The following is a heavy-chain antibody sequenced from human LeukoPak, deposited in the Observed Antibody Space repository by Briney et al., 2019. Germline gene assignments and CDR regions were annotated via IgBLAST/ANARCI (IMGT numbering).Heavy chain of an antibody. J-gene: IGHJ5*02. CDR2: IYYSGST. V-gene: IGHV4-39*07. CDR3: ARDQQGSYFSNGFDP. D-gene: IGHD1-26*01. CDR1: GGSISSSSYY. Sequence: SETLSLTCTVSGGSISSSSYYWGWIRQPPGKGLEWIGSIYYSGSTYYNPSLKSRVTISVDTSKNQFSLKLSSVTAADTAVYYCARDQQGSYFSNGFDPWGQGTLVTVSS.